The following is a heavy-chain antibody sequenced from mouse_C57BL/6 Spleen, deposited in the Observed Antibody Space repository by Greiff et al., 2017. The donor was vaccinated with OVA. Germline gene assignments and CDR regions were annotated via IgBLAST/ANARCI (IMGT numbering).Heavy chain of an antibody. Sequence: VQLQQSGPGLVQPSQSLSITCTVPGFSLTSYGVHWVRQSPGKGLEWLGVTWRGGSTDYNAALMSRLSITKDNSKSQVFFKMNSLQADDTAICYCAKYDGVLYAMDYWGQGTSVTVSS. J-gene: IGHJ4*01. CDR2: TWRGGST. V-gene: IGHV2-5*01. CDR1: GFSLTSYG. D-gene: IGHD2-14*01. CDR3: AKYDGVLYAMDY.